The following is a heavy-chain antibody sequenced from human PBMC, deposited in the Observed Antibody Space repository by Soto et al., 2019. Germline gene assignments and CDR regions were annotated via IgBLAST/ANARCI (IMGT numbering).Heavy chain of an antibody. CDR1: GFTFSDHY. CDR2: ISSSSTYS. Sequence: QVQLVESGGGLVKPGGSLRLSCAASGFTFSDHYMSWFRQAPGKGLEWLSYISSSSTYSNYADSVKGRFTISRDNARNSLYLQMNNLRAEDTAVYYCARENYDYYGMDVWGQGTTVTVSS. V-gene: IGHV3-11*06. J-gene: IGHJ6*02. CDR3: ARENYDYYGMDV.